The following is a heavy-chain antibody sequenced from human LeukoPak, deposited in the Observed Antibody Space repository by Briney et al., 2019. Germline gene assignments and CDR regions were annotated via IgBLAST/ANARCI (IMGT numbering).Heavy chain of an antibody. V-gene: IGHV1-2*02. CDR3: ARDRGSSWYVDY. D-gene: IGHD6-13*01. CDR1: GYTFTGYY. J-gene: IGHJ4*02. CDR2: INPSSGGT. Sequence: ASVNVSCKASGYTFTGYYIHWVRQAPGQGLEWMGWINPSSGGTEYAQKFQGRVTMTGDTSISTAYMELSRLRSDDTAVYYCARDRGSSWYVDYWGQGTRVTVSS.